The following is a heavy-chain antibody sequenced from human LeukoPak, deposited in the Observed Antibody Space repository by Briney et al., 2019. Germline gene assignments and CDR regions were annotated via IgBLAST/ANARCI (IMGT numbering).Heavy chain of an antibody. D-gene: IGHD3-16*02. J-gene: IGHJ4*02. CDR3: ARHGGVYDYVWGSYRPHTSPFDY. V-gene: IGHV4-34*01. Sequence: PSETLSLTCAVYGGSFSGYYWSWIRQPPGKGLEWIGEINHSGSTNYNPSLRSRVTVSVHTSKNQLSLKLSSVTAADTAVYYCARHGGVYDYVWGSYRPHTSPFDYWGQGTLVTVSS. CDR2: INHSGST. CDR1: GGSFSGYY.